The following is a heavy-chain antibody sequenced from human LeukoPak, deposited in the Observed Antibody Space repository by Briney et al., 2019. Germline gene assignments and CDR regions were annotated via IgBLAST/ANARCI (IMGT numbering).Heavy chain of an antibody. Sequence: ASVKVSCKASGYTFNNYYMYWVRQAPGQGLEWMGMINPSGGGTSYAQKFQGRVTMTRDTSTSTAYMELSSLRSEDTAVYYCARADHIVVVPAAIRDYYYYGMDVWGQGTTVTVSS. CDR2: INPSGGGT. D-gene: IGHD2-2*02. V-gene: IGHV1-46*02. CDR1: GYTFNNYY. CDR3: ARADHIVVVPAAIRDYYYYGMDV. J-gene: IGHJ6*02.